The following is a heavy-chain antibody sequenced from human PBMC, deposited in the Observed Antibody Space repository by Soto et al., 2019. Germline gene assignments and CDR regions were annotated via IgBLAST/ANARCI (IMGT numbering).Heavy chain of an antibody. CDR2: IYYSGST. CDR1: GGSISSGDYY. Sequence: LSLTCTVSGGSISSGDYYWSWIRQPPGKGLEWIGYIYYSGSTYYNPSLKSRVTISVDTSKNQFSLKLSSVTAADTAVYYCARVALGYYDSSGYYADYWGQGTLVTVSS. D-gene: IGHD3-22*01. CDR3: ARVALGYYDSSGYYADY. V-gene: IGHV4-30-4*01. J-gene: IGHJ4*02.